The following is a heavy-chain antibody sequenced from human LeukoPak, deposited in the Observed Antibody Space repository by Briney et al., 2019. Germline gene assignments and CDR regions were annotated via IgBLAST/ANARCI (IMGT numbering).Heavy chain of an antibody. CDR1: GFIFSAYS. V-gene: IGHV3-48*01. D-gene: IGHD1-14*01. CDR2: ISPTSDIV. CDR3: AKEGYNMGFDY. Sequence: PGGSLRLSCAASGFIFSAYSMSWVRQAPGKGLEWVSFISPTSDIVFCADSVKGRFTISRDNSKNTLYLQMNSLRAEDTAVYYCAKEGYNMGFDYWGQGALVTVSS. J-gene: IGHJ4*02.